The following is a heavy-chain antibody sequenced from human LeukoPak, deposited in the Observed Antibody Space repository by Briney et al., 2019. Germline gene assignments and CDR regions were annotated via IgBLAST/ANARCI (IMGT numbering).Heavy chain of an antibody. CDR3: AKEEYSSGWPGEAY. Sequence: GGSLRLSCAASGFTFLSDGVHWGRQAPGKGREWVAFIRYDGSNKYYADPVKSRFTISRDNSKNTLYLQMNSVRAEDTAVYYCAKEEYSSGWPGEAYWGQGTLVTVSS. D-gene: IGHD6-19*01. CDR1: GFTFLSDG. V-gene: IGHV3-30*02. CDR2: IRYDGSNK. J-gene: IGHJ4*02.